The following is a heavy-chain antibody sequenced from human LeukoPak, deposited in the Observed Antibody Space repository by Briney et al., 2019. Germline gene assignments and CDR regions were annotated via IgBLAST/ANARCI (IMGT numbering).Heavy chain of an antibody. D-gene: IGHD4-23*01. J-gene: IGHJ3*02. CDR2: MNPNSGNT. Sequence: ASVKVPXKASGYTFTSYDINWVRQATGQGLEWMGWMNPNSGNTGYAQKFQGRVTITRNTSISTAYMELSSLRSEDTAVYYRARVFYGGNHRGAFDIWGQGTMVTVSS. CDR1: GYTFTSYD. V-gene: IGHV1-8*03. CDR3: ARVFYGGNHRGAFDI.